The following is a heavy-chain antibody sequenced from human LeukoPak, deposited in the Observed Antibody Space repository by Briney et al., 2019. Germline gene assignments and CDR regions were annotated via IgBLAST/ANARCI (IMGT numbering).Heavy chain of an antibody. Sequence: GGSLRLSCAASGFMFADHGMTWVRQVPGKGLEWVSGLNWNGGSTGYVDSVKGRFTISRDNAKNVLFLQMNNLRAEDTAFYYCARGEWDLRDWGQGTLVIVSS. CDR1: GFMFADHG. CDR3: ARGEWDLRD. D-gene: IGHD1-26*01. J-gene: IGHJ4*02. V-gene: IGHV3-20*04. CDR2: LNWNGGST.